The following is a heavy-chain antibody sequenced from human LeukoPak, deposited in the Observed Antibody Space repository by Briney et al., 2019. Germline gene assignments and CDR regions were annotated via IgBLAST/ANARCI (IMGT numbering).Heavy chain of an antibody. Sequence: PGGSLRLSCAASGFTYSNYARTWVRQAPARGLEWVSAISCSGDSTYYADSVKGRFTSSRDDSSQTLYVQMDSLRAGGTAIYYCANRRGAAAAGTNYDYWGEGTLVTVSS. CDR1: GFTYSNYA. CDR3: ANRRGAAAAGTNYDY. J-gene: IGHJ4*02. D-gene: IGHD6-13*01. CDR2: ISCSGDST. V-gene: IGHV3-23*01.